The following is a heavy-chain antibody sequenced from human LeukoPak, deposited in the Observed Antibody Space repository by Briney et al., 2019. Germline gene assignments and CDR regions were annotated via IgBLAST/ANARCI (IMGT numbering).Heavy chain of an antibody. CDR1: GGSISSYY. D-gene: IGHD6-13*01. CDR2: IYTSGST. CDR3: ARLAAAGRLDY. J-gene: IGHJ4*02. V-gene: IGHV4-4*09. Sequence: SETLSLTCTVSGGSISSYYWRWIRQPPGKGLVWIGYIYTSGSTNYNPSLKSRVTISVDTSKNQFSLKLSSVTAADTAVYYCARLAAAGRLDYWGQGTLVTVSS.